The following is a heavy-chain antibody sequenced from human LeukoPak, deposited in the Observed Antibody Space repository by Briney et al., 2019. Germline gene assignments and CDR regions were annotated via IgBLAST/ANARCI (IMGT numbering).Heavy chain of an antibody. V-gene: IGHV3-11*04. CDR1: GSTFSDYY. Sequence: GGSLRLSCAASGSTFSDYYMSWIRQAPGKGLEWVSYISSSGSTIYYADSVKGRFTISRDNAKNSLCLQMNSLRAEDTAVYYCARDRDTAMVQPEDDYWGQGTLVTVSS. J-gene: IGHJ4*02. CDR2: ISSSGSTI. CDR3: ARDRDTAMVQPEDDY. D-gene: IGHD5-18*01.